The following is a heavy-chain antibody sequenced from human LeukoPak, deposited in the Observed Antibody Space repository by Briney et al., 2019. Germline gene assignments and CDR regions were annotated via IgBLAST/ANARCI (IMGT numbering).Heavy chain of an antibody. Sequence: PGESLKISCKGSGYSFTSYWIGWVRQMPGKGLEWMGIIYPGDSDTRYSPSFQGQVTISADKSISTAYLQWSSLRSDDTAVYYCARGWSLYSSGWKYYFDYWGQGTLVTVSS. D-gene: IGHD6-19*01. CDR2: IYPGDSDT. J-gene: IGHJ4*02. CDR1: GYSFTSYW. V-gene: IGHV5-51*01. CDR3: ARGWSLYSSGWKYYFDY.